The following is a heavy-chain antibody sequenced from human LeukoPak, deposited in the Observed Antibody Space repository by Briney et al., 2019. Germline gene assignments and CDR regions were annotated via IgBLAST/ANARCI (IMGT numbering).Heavy chain of an antibody. Sequence: SETLSLTCTVSGGSISSNYWSWIRQPPGKGLEWIGYIYYSGSTNYNPSLKSRVTISVDTSKNQFSLKLSSVTAADTAVYYCARRRSDFWSGYSGVSDYWGQGTLVTVSS. D-gene: IGHD3-3*01. CDR1: GGSISSNY. V-gene: IGHV4-59*08. CDR3: ARRRSDFWSGYSGVSDY. CDR2: IYYSGST. J-gene: IGHJ4*02.